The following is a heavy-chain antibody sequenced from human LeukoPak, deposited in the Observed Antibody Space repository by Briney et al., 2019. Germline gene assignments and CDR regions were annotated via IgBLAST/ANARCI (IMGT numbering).Heavy chain of an antibody. D-gene: IGHD3-22*01. CDR2: IYYSGST. J-gene: IGHJ4*02. V-gene: IGHV4-39*07. Sequence: ETLSLTCTVSGGSISSSSYYWGWIRRPPGKGLEWIGSIYYSGSTYYNPSLKSRVTISVDTSKNQFSLKLSSVTAADTAVYYCARVPPGYYDSSGYFDYWGQGTLVTVSS. CDR1: GGSISSSSYY. CDR3: ARVPPGYYDSSGYFDY.